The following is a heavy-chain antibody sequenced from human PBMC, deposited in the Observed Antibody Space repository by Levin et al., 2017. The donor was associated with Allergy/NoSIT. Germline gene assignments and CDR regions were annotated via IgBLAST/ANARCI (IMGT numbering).Heavy chain of an antibody. CDR1: GGSISSYY. J-gene: IGHJ3*02. CDR3: AGPGVSDAFDI. CDR2: IYYSGST. Sequence: SETLSLTCTVSGGSISSYYWSWIRQPPGKGLEWIGYIYYSGSTIYNPSLKSRVTISVDTSKNQFSLKLSSVTAADTAVYYCAGPGVSDAFDIWGQGTMVTVSS. D-gene: IGHD3-3*01. V-gene: IGHV4-59*01.